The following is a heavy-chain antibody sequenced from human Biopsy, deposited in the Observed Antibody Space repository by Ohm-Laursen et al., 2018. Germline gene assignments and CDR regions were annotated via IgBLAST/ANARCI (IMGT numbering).Heavy chain of an antibody. V-gene: IGHV4-61*01. CDR2: VYYSGTT. CDR3: ARATNSTGWPYYYFYAMDV. Sequence: SDTLSLTCTVSGGSISSGFYYWSWIRQPPGKGLEWIGHVYYSGTTNYNPSLKSRVTISVDTSKNQFSLRLNSVTAADTAVYYCARATNSTGWPYYYFYAMDVWGQGTTVTVSS. CDR1: GGSISSGFYY. D-gene: IGHD2/OR15-2a*01. J-gene: IGHJ6*02.